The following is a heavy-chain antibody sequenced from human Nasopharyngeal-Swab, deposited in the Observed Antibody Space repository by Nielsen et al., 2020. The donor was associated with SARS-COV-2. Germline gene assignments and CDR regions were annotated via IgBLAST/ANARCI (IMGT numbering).Heavy chain of an antibody. Sequence: GESLKISCAASGFTFSSYSMNWVRQAPGKGLEWVSCISSSSSTIYYADSVKGRFTISRDNAKNSLYLQMNSLRAEDTAVYYCARGGADCSSTSCYVSYYYYYMDVWGKGTTVTVSS. J-gene: IGHJ6*03. CDR3: ARGGADCSSTSCYVSYYYYYMDV. CDR2: ISSSSSTI. V-gene: IGHV3-48*01. D-gene: IGHD2-2*01. CDR1: GFTFSSYS.